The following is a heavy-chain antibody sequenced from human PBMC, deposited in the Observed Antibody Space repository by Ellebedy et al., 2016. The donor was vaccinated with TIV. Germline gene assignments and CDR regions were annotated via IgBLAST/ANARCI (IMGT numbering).Heavy chain of an antibody. D-gene: IGHD3-22*01. CDR2: INPSDGST. CDR3: ARGSHSDDSSAYSADS. V-gene: IGHV1-46*03. CDR1: GYTFTTYY. Sequence: ASVKVSXXASGYTFTTYYIHWVRQAPGQGLEWMGIINPSDGSTSYAQNFQGRVTMTSDTSTSTVYMALSSLRSEDTAVYYCARGSHSDDSSAYSADSWGQGTLVTVSS. J-gene: IGHJ4*02.